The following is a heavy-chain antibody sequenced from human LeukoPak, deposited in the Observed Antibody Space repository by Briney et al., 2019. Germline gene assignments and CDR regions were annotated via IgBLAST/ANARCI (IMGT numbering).Heavy chain of an antibody. Sequence: PSETLSLTCAVSGGSISSSNWWSWVRQPPGKGLEWIGEIYHSGSTNYNPSLKSRVTISVDESKNQFSLKLSSVTAADTAVYYCARVWDTAMVLDYWGQGTLVTVSS. CDR1: GGSISSSNW. CDR2: IYHSGST. D-gene: IGHD5-18*01. CDR3: ARVWDTAMVLDY. V-gene: IGHV4-4*02. J-gene: IGHJ4*02.